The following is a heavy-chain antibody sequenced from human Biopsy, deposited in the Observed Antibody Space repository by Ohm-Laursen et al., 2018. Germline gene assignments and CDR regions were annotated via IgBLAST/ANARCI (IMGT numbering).Heavy chain of an antibody. J-gene: IGHJ4*02. CDR1: GASMSGSY. V-gene: IGHV4-4*07. Sequence: GTLSLTCTVSGASMSGSYWTWIRQAAGEGLEWIGRVYTSGSTNYNPSLESRVTMSIDTSKDQFSLRLTSVTAADTAVYYCAKGGGVGGALDYWGQGTLVTVSS. CDR2: VYTSGST. CDR3: AKGGGVGGALDY. D-gene: IGHD4-23*01.